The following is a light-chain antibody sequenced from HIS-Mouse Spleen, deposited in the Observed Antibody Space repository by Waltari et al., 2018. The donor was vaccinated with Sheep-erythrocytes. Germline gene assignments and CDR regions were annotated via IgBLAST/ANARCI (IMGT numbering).Light chain of an antibody. Sequence: SSELTQDPAVSVALGQTVRITCQGDSLRSYYASWFQQKQGQAPVLVSYGKNNPPSGIPDRFSGSSSGNTSSLTVTGAQAEDEADFYCNSRDSSGNHLGVVFGGGTKLTVL. CDR1: SLRSYY. CDR3: NSRDSSGNHLGVV. CDR2: GKN. J-gene: IGLJ2*01. V-gene: IGLV3-19*01.